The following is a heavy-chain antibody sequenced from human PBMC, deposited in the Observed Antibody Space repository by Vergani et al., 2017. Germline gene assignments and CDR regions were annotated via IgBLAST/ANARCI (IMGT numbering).Heavy chain of an antibody. J-gene: IGHJ6*03. CDR3: ARVGTQQLDVGYYYYMDV. CDR1: GGSFSGYY. Sequence: QVQLQQWGAGLLKPSETLSLTCAVYGGSFSGYYRSWIRQPPGKGLEWIGEINHSGSTNYNPSLKSRVTISVDTSKNQFSLKLSSVTAADTAVYYCARVGTQQLDVGYYYYMDVWGKGTTVTVSS. V-gene: IGHV4-34*01. D-gene: IGHD6-13*01. CDR2: INHSGST.